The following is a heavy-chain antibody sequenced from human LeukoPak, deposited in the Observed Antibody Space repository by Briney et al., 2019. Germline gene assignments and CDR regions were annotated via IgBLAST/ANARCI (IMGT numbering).Heavy chain of an antibody. V-gene: IGHV3-23*01. Sequence: PGGSLRLSCAASGITFSNFAMSWVRQAPGKGLEWVSAISGSGGSTYYADSVKGRFTISRDNSKNTLYLQMNSLRAGDTAVYYCAKDLRGYNRSVDVWGQGTTVTVSS. D-gene: IGHD1-14*01. CDR3: AKDLRGYNRSVDV. J-gene: IGHJ6*02. CDR1: GITFSNFA. CDR2: ISGSGGST.